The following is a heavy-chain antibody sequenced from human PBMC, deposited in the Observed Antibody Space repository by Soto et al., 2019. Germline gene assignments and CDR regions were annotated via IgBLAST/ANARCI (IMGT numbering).Heavy chain of an antibody. J-gene: IGHJ6*02. CDR3: ARDRSYYDSSGYPPLYYYYGMDV. D-gene: IGHD3-22*01. V-gene: IGHV3-53*01. CDR2: IYSGGST. CDR1: GFTFSSNY. Sequence: GGSLRLSCAASGFTFSSNYMSWVRQAPGKGLEWVSVIYSGGSTYYADSVKGRFTISRDNSKNTLYLQMNSLRAEDTAVYYCARDRSYYDSSGYPPLYYYYGMDVWGQGTTVTVSS.